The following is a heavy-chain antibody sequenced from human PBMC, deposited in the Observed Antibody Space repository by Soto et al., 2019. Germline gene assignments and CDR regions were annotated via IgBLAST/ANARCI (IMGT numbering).Heavy chain of an antibody. CDR2: ISYDGSNK. Sequence: VGSLRLSCAASGFTFSSYGMHWVRQAPGKGLEWVAVISYDGSNKYYADSVKGRFTISRDNSKNTLYLQMNSLRAEDTAVYYCAKERSYYYDSSGRAGIDPWGQGTLVTVSS. J-gene: IGHJ5*02. CDR1: GFTFSSYG. D-gene: IGHD3-22*01. V-gene: IGHV3-30*18. CDR3: AKERSYYYDSSGRAGIDP.